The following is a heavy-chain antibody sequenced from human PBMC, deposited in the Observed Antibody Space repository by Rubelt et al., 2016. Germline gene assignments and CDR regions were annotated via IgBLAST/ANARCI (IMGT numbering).Heavy chain of an antibody. CDR2: IYYSGST. CDR3: ARGLGFTMVRGVILNWFDP. D-gene: IGHD3-10*01. J-gene: IGHJ5*02. V-gene: IGHV4-39*07. Sequence: GKGLEWIGSIYYSGSTNYNPSLKSRVTISVDTSKNQFSLKLSSVTAADTAVYYCARGLGFTMVRGVILNWFDPWGQGTLVTVSS.